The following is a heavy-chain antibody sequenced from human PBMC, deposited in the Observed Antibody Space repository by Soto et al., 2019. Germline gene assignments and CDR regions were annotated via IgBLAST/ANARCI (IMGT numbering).Heavy chain of an antibody. CDR2: MNPNSGNT. J-gene: IGHJ6*03. CDR3: ARVSARVGYYYYYMDV. D-gene: IGHD2-2*01. V-gene: IGHV1-8*01. Sequence: ASVKVSCKASGYTFTSYDINWVRQATGQGLEWMGWMNPNSGNTGYAQKFQGRVTMTRNTSISTAYMELSSLRSEDTAVYYCARVSARVGYYYYYMDVWAKGTTVPVPS. CDR1: GYTFTSYD.